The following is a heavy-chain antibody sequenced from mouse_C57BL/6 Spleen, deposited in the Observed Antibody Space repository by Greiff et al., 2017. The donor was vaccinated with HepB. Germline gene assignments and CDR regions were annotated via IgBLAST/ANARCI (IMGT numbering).Heavy chain of an antibody. CDR2: IHPNSGST. D-gene: IGHD1-1*01. V-gene: IGHV1-64*01. J-gene: IGHJ3*01. CDR1: GYTFTSYW. Sequence: QVQLQQSGAELVKPGASVKLSCKASGYTFTSYWLHWVKQRPGQGLEWIGMIHPNSGSTNYNEKFKSKATLTVDKSSSTAYMQLSSLTSEDSAVYYYARSGPTGSNPPWFAYWGQGTLVTVSA. CDR3: ARSGPTGSNPPWFAY.